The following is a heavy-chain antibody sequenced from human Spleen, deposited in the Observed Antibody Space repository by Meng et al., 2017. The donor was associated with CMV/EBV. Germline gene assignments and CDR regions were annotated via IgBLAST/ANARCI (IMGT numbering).Heavy chain of an antibody. CDR2: FSGRGGKT. CDR3: AKDPCSSTSLNWFDP. J-gene: IGHJ5*02. V-gene: IGHV3-23*01. Sequence: GGSLRLSCAASGFTSSSYAMSWVRQAPGKGLEWVSVFSGRGGKTYYADSVKGRSTISRDNPKNTLDLQMKSLRAEDTAVYYCAKDPCSSTSLNWFDPWGQGTLVTVSS. CDR1: GFTSSSYA. D-gene: IGHD2-2*01.